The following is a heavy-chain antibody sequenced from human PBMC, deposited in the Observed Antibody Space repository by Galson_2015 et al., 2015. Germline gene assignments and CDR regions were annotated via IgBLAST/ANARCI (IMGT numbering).Heavy chain of an antibody. CDR1: GYIFSTYG. Sequence: SVKVSCKASGYIFSTYGIAWVRQAPGQGLEWMGWISADNGNTIHAQTVQGRVTLTTDTSTTTAYMELRSLRSDDTAVYYCARHRYHGFDHPALWGQGTLVSVPS. CDR2: ISADNGNT. D-gene: IGHD1-14*01. V-gene: IGHV1-18*01. J-gene: IGHJ4*02. CDR3: ARHRYHGFDHPAL.